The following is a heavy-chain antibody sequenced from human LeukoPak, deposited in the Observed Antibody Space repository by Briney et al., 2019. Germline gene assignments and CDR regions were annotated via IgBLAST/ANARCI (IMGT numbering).Heavy chain of an antibody. CDR2: ISYDGSNK. Sequence: GRSLRLSCAASGFTFSSYAMHWVRQAPGKGLEWVAVISYDGSNKYYADSVKGRFTISRDNSKNTLYLQMNSLRAEDTAVYYCARDRLQGTAFVYWGQGTLVTVSS. CDR1: GFTFSSYA. V-gene: IGHV3-30-3*01. J-gene: IGHJ4*02. D-gene: IGHD2-21*02. CDR3: ARDRLQGTAFVY.